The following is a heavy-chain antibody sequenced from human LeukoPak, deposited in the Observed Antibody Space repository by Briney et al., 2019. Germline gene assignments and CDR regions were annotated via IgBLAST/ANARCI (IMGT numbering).Heavy chain of an antibody. J-gene: IGHJ6*03. Sequence: SETLSLTCTVSGGSISSGGYYWSWIRQHPGKGLEWIGYIYYSGSTYYNPSLKSRVTISVDTSKNQFSLKLSSVTAADTAVYYCASTPPQHGVYYYMDVWGKGTTVTVSS. CDR3: ASTPPQHGVYYYMDV. CDR1: GGSISSGGYY. CDR2: IYYSGST. V-gene: IGHV4-31*03. D-gene: IGHD2-2*01.